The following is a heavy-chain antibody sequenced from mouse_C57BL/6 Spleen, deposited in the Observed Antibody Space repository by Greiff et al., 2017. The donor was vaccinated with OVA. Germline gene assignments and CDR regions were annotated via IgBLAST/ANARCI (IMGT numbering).Heavy chain of an antibody. CDR1: GYTFTSYW. J-gene: IGHJ1*03. V-gene: IGHV1-53*01. CDR2: INPSNGGT. D-gene: IGHD1-1*01. CDR3: ARGGYGSSYGWYFDV. Sequence: QVQLQQPGTELVKPGASVKLSCKASGYTFTSYWLHWVKQRPGQGLEWIGNINPSNGGTNYNEKFKSKATLTVDKSSSTAYMQLSSLTSEDSAVYYCARGGYGSSYGWYFDVWGTGTTITVSS.